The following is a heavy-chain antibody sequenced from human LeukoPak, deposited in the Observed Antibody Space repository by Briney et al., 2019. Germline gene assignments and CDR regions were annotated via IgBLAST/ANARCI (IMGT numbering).Heavy chain of an antibody. V-gene: IGHV6-1*01. CDR1: GDNVSRKSAA. D-gene: IGHD3-10*01. Sequence: SQTLSLTCALSGDNVSRKSAAWNWLRQSPSRGLEWLGRTYYMSKLYNDYAVSVQSRITFNADTSRNRFSLQLNSVTPEDTAVYYCARGHGGSWFDCWGQGTLVTVSS. J-gene: IGHJ4*02. CDR2: TYYMSKLYN. CDR3: ARGHGGSWFDC.